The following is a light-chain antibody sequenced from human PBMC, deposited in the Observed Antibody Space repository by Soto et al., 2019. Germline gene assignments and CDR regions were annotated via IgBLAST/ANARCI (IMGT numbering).Light chain of an antibody. CDR3: QQTYSFPRT. Sequence: DIQVTQSPSSLSASVGDSVTITCRAPQIIRGYFNWYQQKPGKAPELLIYSDSILQSGVPSRFSGSPSGTDSTLTISSLQPEDFATYYCQQTYSFPRTFGQGTKVEIK. V-gene: IGKV1-39*01. J-gene: IGKJ1*01. CDR2: SDS. CDR1: QIIRGY.